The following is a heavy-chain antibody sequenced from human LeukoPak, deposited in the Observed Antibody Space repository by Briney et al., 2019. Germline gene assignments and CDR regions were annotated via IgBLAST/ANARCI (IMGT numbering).Heavy chain of an antibody. Sequence: GGSLRLSCAVSGFTFSSYAMNWVRQAPRKGLEWVAVVSGSCGSTYYADSVKDRFTISRDNSKNTLYLQMDSLIAEDTVAFYCAKASHSSSGSPLDYWGQGTLVTVS. J-gene: IGHJ4*02. CDR3: AKASHSSSGSPLDY. D-gene: IGHD6-13*01. CDR1: GFTFSSYA. CDR2: VSGSCGST. V-gene: IGHV3-23*01.